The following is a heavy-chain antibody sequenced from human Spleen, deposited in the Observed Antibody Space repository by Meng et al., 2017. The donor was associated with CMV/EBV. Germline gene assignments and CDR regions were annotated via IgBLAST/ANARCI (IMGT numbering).Heavy chain of an antibody. CDR3: ARREYYYGMDV. Sequence: SETLSLTCTVSGGSISGYYWSWIRQPPGKGLEWIGYIYYSGSTKYNPSLKSRVTISVDTSKNQFSLKMSSVTAADTAVYYCARREYYYGMDVWGQGTTVTVSS. CDR2: IYYSGST. V-gene: IGHV4-59*01. CDR1: GGSISGYY. J-gene: IGHJ6*02.